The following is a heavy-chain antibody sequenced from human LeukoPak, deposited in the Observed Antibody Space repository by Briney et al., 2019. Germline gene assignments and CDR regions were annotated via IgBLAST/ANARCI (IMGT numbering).Heavy chain of an antibody. V-gene: IGHV4-4*07. CDR2: IHRNGST. CDR1: GASISNYF. CDR3: AMQGNSLTYYFDH. Sequence: SETLSLTCTISGASISNYFWSWIRQPAGKGLEWIGRIHRNGSTSYNPSLKSRVTMSVDTSKKQFSLKLSSVTAADTAMYYCAMQGNSLTYYFDHWGQGALVTVSS. D-gene: IGHD2/OR15-2a*01. J-gene: IGHJ4*02.